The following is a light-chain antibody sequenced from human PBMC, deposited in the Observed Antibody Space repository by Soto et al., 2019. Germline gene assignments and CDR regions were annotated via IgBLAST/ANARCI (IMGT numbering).Light chain of an antibody. Sequence: SYELSQPVSVSVALGQTARIICGGNNIGGKNVHWYQQKPGQAPVLVIYKDDYRPSGIPERFSGSNSGNTATLTISRAQAGDEADYYCEVWDDSSYVFGPGTKLTVL. CDR2: KDD. CDR1: NIGGKN. V-gene: IGLV3-9*01. J-gene: IGLJ1*01. CDR3: EVWDDSSYV.